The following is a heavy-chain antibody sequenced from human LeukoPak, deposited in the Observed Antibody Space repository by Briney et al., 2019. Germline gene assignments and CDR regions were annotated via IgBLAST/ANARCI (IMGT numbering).Heavy chain of an antibody. CDR1: GFTFSSYG. J-gene: IGHJ4*02. V-gene: IGHV3-23*01. Sequence: GGSLRLSCAASGFTFSSYGMSWVRQAPGKGLEWVSAISGSGGSTYYADSVKGRFTISRDNSKNTLYLQMNSLRAEDTAVYYCAKSVLWFGELLAFRDWGQGTLVTVSS. CDR2: ISGSGGST. D-gene: IGHD3-10*01. CDR3: AKSVLWFGELLAFRD.